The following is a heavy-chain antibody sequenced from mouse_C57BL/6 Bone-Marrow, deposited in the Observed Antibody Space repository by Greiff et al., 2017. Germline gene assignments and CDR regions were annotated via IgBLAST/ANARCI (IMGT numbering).Heavy chain of an antibody. J-gene: IGHJ4*01. D-gene: IGHD2-1*01. V-gene: IGHV14-4*01. CDR3: TTDCNYDAMDY. CDR1: GFNIKDDY. CDR2: IDPENGDT. Sequence: EVQLQQSGAELVRPGASVKLSCTASGFNIKDDYMNWVKQRPEQGLEWIGWIDPENGDTEYASKFQGKATITADTSSNTAYLQLSSLTSEDTAVYYCTTDCNYDAMDYWGQGTSVTVSS.